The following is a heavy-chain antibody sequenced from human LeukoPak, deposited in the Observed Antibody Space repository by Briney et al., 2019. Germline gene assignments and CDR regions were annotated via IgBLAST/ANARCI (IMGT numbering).Heavy chain of an antibody. CDR2: IKQDESEK. J-gene: IGHJ4*02. CDR3: ARRGYFDY. D-gene: IGHD3-10*01. V-gene: IGHV3-7*01. CDR1: GFNFGAYW. Sequence: PGGSLRLSCASSGFNFGAYWMSWVRQAPGKGLEWVATIKQDESEKYYVDSVKGRFTISRDNAKNSLYLQMNSLRAEDTAVYYCARRGYFDYWGQGTLVTVSS.